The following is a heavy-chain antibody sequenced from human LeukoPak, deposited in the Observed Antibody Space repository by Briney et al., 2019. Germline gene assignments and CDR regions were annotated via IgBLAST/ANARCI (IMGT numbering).Heavy chain of an antibody. Sequence: NTSETLSLTCTVSGGSISIYYWSWIRQPPGKGLEWIGYINYSGSTNYNPSLKSRVTISVDTSKNQFSLKLTSVTAADTAVYYCASPRGSTSYYRFDYWGQGTLVTVSS. J-gene: IGHJ4*02. D-gene: IGHD2-2*01. CDR3: ASPRGSTSYYRFDY. V-gene: IGHV4-59*01. CDR2: INYSGST. CDR1: GGSISIYY.